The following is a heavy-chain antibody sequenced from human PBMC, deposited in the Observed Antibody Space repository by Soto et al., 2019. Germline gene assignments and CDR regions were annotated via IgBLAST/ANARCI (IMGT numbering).Heavy chain of an antibody. CDR2: IWFDGRNE. CDR3: ASDSGAYPPNYYFEY. Sequence: GGSLRLSCAASGFTFSSYGMHWVRQAPCKGLEWVAVIWFDGRNEYYADSVKGRFTISRDNSKNTLYLQMNSLRAEDTAVYYCASDSGAYPPNYYFEYWGQGTLVIVSS. D-gene: IGHD1-1*01. J-gene: IGHJ4*02. CDR1: GFTFSSYG. V-gene: IGHV3-33*01.